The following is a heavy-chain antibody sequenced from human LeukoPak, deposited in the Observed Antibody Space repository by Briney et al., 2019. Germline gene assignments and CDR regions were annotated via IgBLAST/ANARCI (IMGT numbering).Heavy chain of an antibody. J-gene: IGHJ4*02. V-gene: IGHV3-33*08. CDR2: IWYDGNNK. D-gene: IGHD3-22*01. Sequence: GGSLRLSCAASGFTFSSCNMHWVRQAPGKGLEWVAVIWYDGNNKYYADSVKGRFTISRDNSKNTLYLQMNSLRAEDTAVYYCARAFTSTGYYYVEYWGQGTLVTVSS. CDR1: GFTFSSCN. CDR3: ARAFTSTGYYYVEY.